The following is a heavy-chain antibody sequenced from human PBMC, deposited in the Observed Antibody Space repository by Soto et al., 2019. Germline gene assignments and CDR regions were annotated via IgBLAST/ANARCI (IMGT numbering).Heavy chain of an antibody. CDR1: GGIFNRYS. V-gene: IGHV1-69*02. D-gene: IGHD2-2*01. CDR3: ATFYGGDCTTTTCYGDFDY. J-gene: IGHJ4*02. Sequence: QVQLVQSGAEVKKPGSSVKVSCKASGGIFNRYSVSWVRQAPGQGLEWMGRIIPLFGITNYAQKFQGRVMITADKSTNTAYMEVNGLRSEDTALHYCATFYGGDCTTTTCYGDFDYWGQGTLVTVTS. CDR2: IIPLFGIT.